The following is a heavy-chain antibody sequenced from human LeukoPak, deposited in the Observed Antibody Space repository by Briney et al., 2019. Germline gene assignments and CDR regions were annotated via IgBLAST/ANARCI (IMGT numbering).Heavy chain of an antibody. CDR2: ISWIGDSV. Sequence: GGSLRLSCSASGFTFGDYAMHWVRQAPGKGLEWVSGISWIGDSVDYAESVRGRFTISRDNAKNSLYLQVNSLRAGDTAFYYCAKDFGAGYARGWNYFDLWGQGTLVTVSS. CDR3: AKDFGAGYARGWNYFDL. CDR1: GFTFGDYA. D-gene: IGHD6-19*01. J-gene: IGHJ4*02. V-gene: IGHV3-9*01.